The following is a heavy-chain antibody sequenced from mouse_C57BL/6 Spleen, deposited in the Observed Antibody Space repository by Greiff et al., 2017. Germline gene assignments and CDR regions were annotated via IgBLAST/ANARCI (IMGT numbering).Heavy chain of an antibody. J-gene: IGHJ4*01. CDR1: GFSFNTYA. Sequence: EVMLVESGGGLVQPKGSLKLSCAASGFSFNTYAMNWVRQAPGKGLEWVARIRSKSNNYATYYADSVKDRFTISRDDSESMLYLQMNNLKTEDTAMYYCVRQFLWPPYAMDYWGQGTSVTVSS. D-gene: IGHD1-1*02. CDR2: IRSKSNNYAT. V-gene: IGHV10-1*01. CDR3: VRQFLWPPYAMDY.